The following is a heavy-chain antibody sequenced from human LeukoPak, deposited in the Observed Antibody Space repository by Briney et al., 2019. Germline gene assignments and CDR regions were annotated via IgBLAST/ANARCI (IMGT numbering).Heavy chain of an antibody. V-gene: IGHV3-7*03. D-gene: IGHD6-19*01. J-gene: IGHJ4*02. CDR3: ARDATVAGLFDY. CDR1: GFSFRSYW. Sequence: GGSLRLSCVASGFSFRSYWMSWVRQAPGKGLEWVANINEDGTDKYYVDSVKGRFTIFRDNAKKSLYLEMNSLRSEDTAMYYCARDATVAGLFDYWGQGTLVTVSS. CDR2: INEDGTDK.